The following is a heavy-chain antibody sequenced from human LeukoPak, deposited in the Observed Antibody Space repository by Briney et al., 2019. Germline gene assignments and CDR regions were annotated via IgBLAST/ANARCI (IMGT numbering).Heavy chain of an antibody. Sequence: PSETLSLTCAVYGGSFRGYYWSWIRQPPGKGLEWIGEINDSGSTHYNTSLNSRVTISVDTSKNQVYLKLSSVTAADTAIYYCARGVSHRNFAWLFYWGQGTLVTVSS. CDR2: INDSGST. CDR3: ARGVSHRNFAWLFY. J-gene: IGHJ4*02. V-gene: IGHV4-34*01. CDR1: GGSFRGYY. D-gene: IGHD3-9*01.